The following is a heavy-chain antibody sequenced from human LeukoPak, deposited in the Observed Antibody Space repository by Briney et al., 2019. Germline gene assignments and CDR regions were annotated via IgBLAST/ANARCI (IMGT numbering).Heavy chain of an antibody. CDR1: GFTFSSYS. Sequence: AGGSLRLSCAASGFTFSSYSMNWVRQAPGKGLEWVSYISSSSSYIYYADSVKGRFTISRDNAKNSLYLQMNSLRAEDTAVYYCASPVYDILTGYQNDAFDIWGQGTMVTVSS. V-gene: IGHV3-21*01. CDR3: ASPVYDILTGYQNDAFDI. D-gene: IGHD3-9*01. CDR2: ISSSSSYI. J-gene: IGHJ3*02.